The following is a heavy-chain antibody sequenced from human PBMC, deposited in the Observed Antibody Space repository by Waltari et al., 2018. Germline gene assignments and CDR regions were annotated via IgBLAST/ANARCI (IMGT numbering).Heavy chain of an antibody. J-gene: IGHJ3*02. CDR3: ARATTYAFDI. V-gene: IGHV3-13*01. CDR1: GFTFRRYD. Sequence: EVQLVESGGGLVQPGGSLRLSCAASGFTFRRYDMHWVRQATGKGLDCGSAIGTAGDTYYRGSVKGRFTIYRENAKYSLYLQMNSLRAGDTAMYYWARATTYAFDIWGQGTMVTVSS. CDR2: IGTAGDT.